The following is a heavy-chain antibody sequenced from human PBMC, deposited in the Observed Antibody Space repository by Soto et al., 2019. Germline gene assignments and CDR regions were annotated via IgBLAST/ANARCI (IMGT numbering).Heavy chain of an antibody. CDR3: ARHYYGSGSYYREMDV. Sequence: EVHLLETGGGLLQPGGSLRLSCAASGFTFSSYAMSWVRQAPGKGLEWVSAMTGSGGSTYYADSVKGRFTISRDNYKNTLYLQMNSLRAEDTAVYYCARHYYGSGSYYREMDVWGKGTTVTVSS. J-gene: IGHJ6*04. D-gene: IGHD3-10*01. CDR2: MTGSGGST. V-gene: IGHV3-23*01. CDR1: GFTFSSYA.